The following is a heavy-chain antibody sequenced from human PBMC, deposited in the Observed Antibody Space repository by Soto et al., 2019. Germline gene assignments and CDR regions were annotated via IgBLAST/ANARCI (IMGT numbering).Heavy chain of an antibody. CDR3: ARRRPTGYYNY. Sequence: QVQLVESGGDLVKPGGSLRLSCAASGFPFSDYYMSWIRQAPGKGLEWVSSIGGSSSYTNNADSVKGRFTISRDNAKNSLYLQINRLIAEDTAVYYCARRRPTGYYNYWGQGTLVTVSA. D-gene: IGHD3-9*01. J-gene: IGHJ4*02. V-gene: IGHV3-11*05. CDR2: IGGSSSYT. CDR1: GFPFSDYY.